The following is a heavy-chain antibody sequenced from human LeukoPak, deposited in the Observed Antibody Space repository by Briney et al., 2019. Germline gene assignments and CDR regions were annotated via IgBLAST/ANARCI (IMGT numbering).Heavy chain of an antibody. J-gene: IGHJ4*02. CDR2: IYTSGST. Sequence: SETLSLTCTVSGGSISSYYWSWIRQPPGKGLEWIGYIYTSGSTNYNPSLKSRVTMSVDTSKNQFSLKLSSVTAADTAVYYCAGFQNGAFDYRGQGTLVTVSS. V-gene: IGHV4-4*08. CDR1: GGSISSYY. D-gene: IGHD3-10*01. CDR3: AGFQNGAFDY.